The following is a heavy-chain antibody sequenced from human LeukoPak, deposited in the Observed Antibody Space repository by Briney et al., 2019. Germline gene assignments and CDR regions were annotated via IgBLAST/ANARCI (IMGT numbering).Heavy chain of an antibody. Sequence: GESLKISCRGSGYSFTTYWIGWVRQMPGKGLEWVGFIYPGDSDTRYSPSFQGQVTISADKSISTAYLQWSSLKASDTAMYFCARYRYSSSSAARSFDYWGQGTLVTVSS. CDR3: ARYRYSSSSAARSFDY. CDR2: IYPGDSDT. J-gene: IGHJ4*02. CDR1: GYSFTTYW. D-gene: IGHD6-6*01. V-gene: IGHV5-51*01.